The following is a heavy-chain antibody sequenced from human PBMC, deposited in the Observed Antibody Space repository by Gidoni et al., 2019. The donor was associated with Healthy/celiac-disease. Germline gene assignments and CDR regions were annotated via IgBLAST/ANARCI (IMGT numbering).Heavy chain of an antibody. CDR2: ISWDGGST. J-gene: IGHJ2*01. V-gene: IGHV3-43*01. CDR1: GFTFDDYT. Sequence: EVQLVESGGVVVQPGGSLRLSCAASGFTFDDYTMHWVRQAPGKGLEWVSLISWDGGSTYYADSVKGRFTISRDNSKNSLYLQMNSLRTEDTALYYCARAVMSSNWYFDLWGRGTLVTVSS. D-gene: IGHD1-26*01. CDR3: ARAVMSSNWYFDL.